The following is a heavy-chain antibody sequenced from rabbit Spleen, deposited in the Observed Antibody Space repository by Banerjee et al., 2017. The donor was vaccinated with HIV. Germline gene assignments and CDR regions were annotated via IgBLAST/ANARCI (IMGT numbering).Heavy chain of an antibody. V-gene: IGHV1S45*01. D-gene: IGHD1-1*01. CDR2: INAVTGKA. J-gene: IGHJ4*01. Sequence: QEQLVESGGGLVRPEGSLKLSCTASGFSFSNKAVMCWVRQAPGKGLQWIACINAVTGKAVYASWAKGRFTFSKTSSTTVTLQMTSLTAADTATYFCARDVDTIYFRFSLWGPGTLVTVS. CDR3: ARDVDTIYFRFSL. CDR1: GFSFSNKAV.